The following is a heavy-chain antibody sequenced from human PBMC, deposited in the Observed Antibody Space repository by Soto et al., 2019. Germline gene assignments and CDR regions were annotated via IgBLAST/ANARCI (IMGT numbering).Heavy chain of an antibody. CDR3: ARDRGSSALDY. J-gene: IGHJ4*02. Sequence: QVQLVQSGAEVKKPGASVKVSCKASGYTFTSYGISWVRQAPGQGLEWMGWISANNGNTNSVQKLHGRVTMTTDTSTRTAYMELRSLRAGDTAVYYCARDRGSSALDYWAEGTLVTVSS. CDR2: ISANNGNT. D-gene: IGHD1-26*01. V-gene: IGHV1-18*01. CDR1: GYTFTSYG.